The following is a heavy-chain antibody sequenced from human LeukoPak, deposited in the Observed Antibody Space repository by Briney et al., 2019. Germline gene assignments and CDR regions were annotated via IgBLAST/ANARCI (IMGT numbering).Heavy chain of an antibody. D-gene: IGHD3-22*01. Sequence: GGSLRLSCAASGFTFSSYEMNWVRQAPGKGLEWVSYISSSGSTIYYADSVKGRFTISRDNAKNSLYLQMNSLRAEDTAVYYCAREDSSGYYYLVSYWGQGTLVTVSS. CDR1: GFTFSSYE. J-gene: IGHJ4*02. CDR2: ISSSGSTI. V-gene: IGHV3-48*03. CDR3: AREDSSGYYYLVSY.